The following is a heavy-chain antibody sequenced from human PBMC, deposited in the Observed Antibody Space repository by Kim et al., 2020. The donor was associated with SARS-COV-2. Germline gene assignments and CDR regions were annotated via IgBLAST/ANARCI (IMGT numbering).Heavy chain of an antibody. D-gene: IGHD2-21*02. CDR1: GFTFSSYG. CDR2: ISYDGSNK. V-gene: IGHV3-30*18. Sequence: GGSLRLSCAASGFTFSSYGMHWVRQAPGKGLEWVAVISYDGSNKYYADSVKGRFTISRDNSKNTLYLQMNSLRAEDTAVYYCAKDREGLPVLRDYYYGMDVWGQGTTVTVSS. CDR3: AKDREGLPVLRDYYYGMDV. J-gene: IGHJ6*02.